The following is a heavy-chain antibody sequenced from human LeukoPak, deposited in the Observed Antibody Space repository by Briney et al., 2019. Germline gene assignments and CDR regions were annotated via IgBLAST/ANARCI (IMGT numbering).Heavy chain of an antibody. D-gene: IGHD3-22*01. Sequence: GGSLRLSCAASGLTFSSYALTWVRQAPGKGLEWVSSISSSGVSTNYADSVKGRFTISRDNFKNTLYLQMNSLRAEDTAIYYCARNDSSGYYSVWGQGTLVTVSS. CDR1: GLTFSSYA. CDR3: ARNDSSGYYSV. J-gene: IGHJ4*02. CDR2: ISSSGVST. V-gene: IGHV3-23*01.